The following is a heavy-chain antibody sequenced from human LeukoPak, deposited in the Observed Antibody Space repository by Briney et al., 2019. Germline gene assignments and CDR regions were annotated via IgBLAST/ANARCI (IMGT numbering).Heavy chain of an antibody. CDR2: ISSSSSYI. CDR3: AREKIESGTVLGNDYYYMDV. J-gene: IGHJ6*03. Sequence: GGSLRLSCAASGFTFSSYSMNWVRQAPGKGLEWGSFISSSSSYIYYTDSVKGRFTISRDNAKNSLYLQMNSLRAEDKAVYYCAREKIESGTVLGNDYYYMDVWGKGTTVTVSS. CDR1: GFTFSSYS. V-gene: IGHV3-21*01. D-gene: IGHD3-16*01.